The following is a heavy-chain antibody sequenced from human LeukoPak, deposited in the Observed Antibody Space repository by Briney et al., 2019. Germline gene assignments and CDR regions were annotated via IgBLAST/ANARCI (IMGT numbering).Heavy chain of an antibody. CDR2: ISGSGGST. V-gene: IGHV3-23*01. CDR1: GFTFSSYA. Sequence: TGGSLRLSCAASGFTFSSYAMSWVRQAPGKGLEWVSAISGSGGSTYYADSVKGRFTISRDNSKNTLYLQMNSLRAEDTAVYYCATKMATIGRFHYWGQGTLVTVSS. D-gene: IGHD5-24*01. J-gene: IGHJ4*02. CDR3: ATKMATIGRFHY.